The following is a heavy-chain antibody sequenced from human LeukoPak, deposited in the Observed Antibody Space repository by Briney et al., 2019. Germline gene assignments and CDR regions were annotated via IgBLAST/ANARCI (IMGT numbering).Heavy chain of an antibody. CDR2: IYYSVST. D-gene: IGHD2-2*01. Sequence: PSETLSLTCIVSGGSISSYYWSWIRQPPGKGLEWIGYIYYSVSTNYNPSLKSRVTISVDTSKNQFSMKPSSVSAADTAVYYCARGIPGGSSTSGKPHYYYGMDVWGQGTTVTASS. V-gene: IGHV4-59*01. J-gene: IGHJ6*02. CDR3: ARGIPGGSSTSGKPHYYYGMDV. CDR1: GGSISSYY.